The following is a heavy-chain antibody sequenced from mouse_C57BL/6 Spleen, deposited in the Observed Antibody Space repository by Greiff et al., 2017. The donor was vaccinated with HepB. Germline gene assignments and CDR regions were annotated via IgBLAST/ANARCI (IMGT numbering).Heavy chain of an antibody. Sequence: QVQLQQPGAELVMPGASVKLSCKASGYTFTSYWMHWVKQRPGQGLEWIGEIDPSDSYTNYNQKFKGKSTLTVDKSSSTAYMQLSSLTSEDSAVYYCARAKGSTRGGYFDYWGQGTTLTVSS. J-gene: IGHJ2*01. D-gene: IGHD2-1*01. V-gene: IGHV1-69*01. CDR1: GYTFTSYW. CDR2: IDPSDSYT. CDR3: ARAKGSTRGGYFDY.